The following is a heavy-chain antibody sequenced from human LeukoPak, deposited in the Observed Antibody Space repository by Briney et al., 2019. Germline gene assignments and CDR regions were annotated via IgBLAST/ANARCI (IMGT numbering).Heavy chain of an antibody. Sequence: PGGSPRLSCAASGFTFSSYSMNWVRQAPGKGLEWVSSISSSSSYIYYADSVKGRFTISRDNAKNSLYLQMNSLRAEDTAVYYCGYYDSSGYYPDYWGQGTLVTVSS. J-gene: IGHJ4*02. CDR3: GYYDSSGYYPDY. CDR2: ISSSSSYI. V-gene: IGHV3-21*01. CDR1: GFTFSSYS. D-gene: IGHD3-22*01.